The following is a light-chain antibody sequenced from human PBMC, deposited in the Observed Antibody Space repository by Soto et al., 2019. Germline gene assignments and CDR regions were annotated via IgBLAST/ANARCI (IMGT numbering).Light chain of an antibody. CDR1: QSVSRSH. CDR3: QQYCNAPPYS. Sequence: EIVLTQSPGTLSLSPGARATLSCRASQSVSRSHFAWYPQQPGQAPRLLIYGASSSATGIADRFSGSGSGTDFSLTISRLEPADVAVYYCQQYCNAPPYSFGQGTKLEIK. CDR2: GAS. V-gene: IGKV3-20*01. J-gene: IGKJ2*03.